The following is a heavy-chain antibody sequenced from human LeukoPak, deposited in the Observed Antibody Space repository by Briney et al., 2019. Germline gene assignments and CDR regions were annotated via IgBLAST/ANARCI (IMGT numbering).Heavy chain of an antibody. J-gene: IGHJ6*04. CDR2: ISSSSSTI. Sequence: GGSLRLSCAASGFTFSSYSMNWVRQAPGKGLEWVSYISSSSSTIYYADSVKGRFTISRDNAKNSLYLQTNSLRAEDTAVYYCASGLSRGVWGKGTTVTVSS. V-gene: IGHV3-48*04. CDR1: GFTFSSYS. D-gene: IGHD3-16*02. CDR3: ASGLSRGV.